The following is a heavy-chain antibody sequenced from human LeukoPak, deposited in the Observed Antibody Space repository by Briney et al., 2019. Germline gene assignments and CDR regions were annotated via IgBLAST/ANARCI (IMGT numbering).Heavy chain of an antibody. J-gene: IGHJ4*02. CDR1: GGTFSSYA. D-gene: IGHD3-16*01. CDR2: IIPIFGIA. CDR3: ARGETGGAFDY. Sequence: SVKVSCKASGGTFSSYAISWVRQAPGQGLEWMGRIIPIFGIASYAQKSQGRVTITADKSTSTAYMELSSLRSEDTAVYYCARGETGGAFDYWGQGTLVTVSS. V-gene: IGHV1-69*04.